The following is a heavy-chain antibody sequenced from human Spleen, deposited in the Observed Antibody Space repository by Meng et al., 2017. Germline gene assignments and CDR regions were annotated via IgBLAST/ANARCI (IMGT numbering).Heavy chain of an antibody. CDR3: ARDSEMATITWYFDL. D-gene: IGHD5-24*01. CDR1: GYTFTSYY. V-gene: IGHV1-46*01. CDR2: INPSGGST. J-gene: IGHJ2*01. Sequence: QVQLVPFGAEVKKPGASVKVSCKASGYTFTSYYMHWVRQAPGQGLEWMGIINPSGGSTSYAQKFQGRVTMTTDTSTSTAYMELRSLRSDDTAVYYCARDSEMATITWYFDLWGRGTLVTVSS.